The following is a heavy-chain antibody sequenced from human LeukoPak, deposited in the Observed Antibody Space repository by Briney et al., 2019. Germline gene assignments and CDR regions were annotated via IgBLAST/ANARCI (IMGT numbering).Heavy chain of an antibody. J-gene: IGHJ4*02. D-gene: IGHD2-2*01. V-gene: IGHV3-11*06. CDR1: GFTFSYYY. CDR2: ISCSSSYT. CDR3: ARSPGVVVPAAHYYFDY. Sequence: GGALRLSCAAPGFTFSYYYMSWIRQAPGKGLEWVSYISCSSSYTNYADSVKGRFTISRDNAKNSLYLQMNSLRAEDTAVYYCARSPGVVVPAAHYYFDYWGQGTLVTVSS.